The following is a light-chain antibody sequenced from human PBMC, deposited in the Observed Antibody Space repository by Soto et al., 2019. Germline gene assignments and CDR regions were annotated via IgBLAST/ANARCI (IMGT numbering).Light chain of an antibody. J-gene: IGKJ4*01. CDR1: QRFSSSY. CDR3: QQYDNSFT. CDR2: GAS. Sequence: EIVLTQSPGTLSLSPGERATVSCMDSQRFSSSYLAGYQHKPGQAARLLISGASNRAAGITDRVSGSGSGTDFTLTISRLEPEDFAVYYCQQYDNSFTFGGGTKVDI. V-gene: IGKV3-20*01.